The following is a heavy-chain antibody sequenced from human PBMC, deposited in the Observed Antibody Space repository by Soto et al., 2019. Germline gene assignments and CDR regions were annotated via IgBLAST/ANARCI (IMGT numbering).Heavy chain of an antibody. CDR1: GFTFSSYW. Sequence: GGSRRRSGIASGFTFSSYWMLWVRQAPGKGLVWVSRINSDGSSTSYADSVKGRFTICRDNAKNTLYLQMNSLRTEDTAVYYCASAGLWFGELLQGWGQGTTVTVS. J-gene: IGHJ6*02. CDR2: INSDGSST. V-gene: IGHV3-74*01. D-gene: IGHD3-10*01. CDR3: ASAGLWFGELLQG.